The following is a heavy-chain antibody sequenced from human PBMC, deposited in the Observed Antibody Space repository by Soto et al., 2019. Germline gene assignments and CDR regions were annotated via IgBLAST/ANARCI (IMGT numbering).Heavy chain of an antibody. CDR1: GFTVSSNY. CDR3: ARAVGSIGGWAEYFQH. Sequence: EVQLVESGGGLIQPGGSLRLSCAASGFTVSSNYMGWVRQAPGKGLEYVSVVYSAGNTYYADSVKGRFTISRDSSENTLFLQMNSLRAEYKAVYLCARAVGSIGGWAEYFQHWGQGTLVTVSS. V-gene: IGHV3-53*01. D-gene: IGHD6-19*01. J-gene: IGHJ1*01. CDR2: VYSAGNT.